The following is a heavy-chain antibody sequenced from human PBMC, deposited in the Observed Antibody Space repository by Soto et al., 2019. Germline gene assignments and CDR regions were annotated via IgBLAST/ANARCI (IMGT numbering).Heavy chain of an antibody. J-gene: IGHJ2*01. CDR3: AHRREWPGPGYSDL. V-gene: IGHV2-5*02. Sequence: QITLKESGPTLVKPTQTLTLTCTFSGFSLSTSGVGVGWIRQPPGKALEWLALIYWDDDKRYSPSLKSRLTTNKXTXRTQVVLTMPNMDPVDTATYYCAHRREWPGPGYSDLWGRGTLVTVSS. CDR2: IYWDDDK. D-gene: IGHD3-3*01. CDR1: GFSLSTSGVG.